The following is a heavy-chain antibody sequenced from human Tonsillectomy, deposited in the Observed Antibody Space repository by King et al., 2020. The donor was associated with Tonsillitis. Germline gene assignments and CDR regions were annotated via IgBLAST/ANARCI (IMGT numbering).Heavy chain of an antibody. CDR1: GFTVSSNY. CDR2: LYSTGST. CDR3: AREGYYPNDAFDI. Sequence: VQLVESGGGLVQPGGSLRLSCEASGFTVSSNYMSWVRQAPGKGLEWVSVLYSTGSTYYADSVKGRFTISRHTSKNTLYLDMSSLGAEDTAVYFCAREGYYPNDAFDIWGQGTVVTVSS. J-gene: IGHJ3*02. V-gene: IGHV3-53*04. D-gene: IGHD1-26*01.